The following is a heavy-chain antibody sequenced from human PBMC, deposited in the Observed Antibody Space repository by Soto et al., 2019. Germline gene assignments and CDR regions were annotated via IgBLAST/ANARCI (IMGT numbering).Heavy chain of an antibody. D-gene: IGHD3-22*01. J-gene: IGHJ3*02. V-gene: IGHV3-30-3*01. CDR1: VFKLSSYA. Sequence: QVQLVESGGGVVQPGRSLRLSCAASVFKLSSYAMHWVRQAPGKGLEWVGVISHDGSTNSYTDSVKGRFTISRDISQSPRYLQMNSLKVEDTALYYCGRAHSSGSYNGAFDIWGQGTLVTVSS. CDR2: ISHDGSTN. CDR3: GRAHSSGSYNGAFDI.